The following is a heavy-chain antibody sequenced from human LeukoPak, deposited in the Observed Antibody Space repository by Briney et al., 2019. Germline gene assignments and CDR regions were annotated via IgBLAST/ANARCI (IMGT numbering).Heavy chain of an antibody. V-gene: IGHV3-23*01. CDR1: GFTFSSYA. J-gene: IGHJ4*02. Sequence: GGSLTLSCAASGFTFSSYAMSGVRQPPGKGLEWVSTISGGGGSTYYADAVKGRFTISRDNSKTTLYLQIHSLRAEDAAVYFCEKKDYSSCDLFDYWGQGTLVTVSS. CDR3: EKKDYSSCDLFDY. D-gene: IGHD1-26*01. CDR2: ISGGGGST.